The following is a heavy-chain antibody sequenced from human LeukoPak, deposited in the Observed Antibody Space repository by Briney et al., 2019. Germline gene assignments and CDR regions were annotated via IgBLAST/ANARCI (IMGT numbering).Heavy chain of an antibody. Sequence: GGSLRLSCAASGFTFSSYAMSWVRQAPGKGLEWVSAISGSGGSTYYADSVKGRFTISRDNSKNTLYLQMNSLRAEDTAVYYCAKWRERYFDWLPEGGYFDYWGQGTLVTVSS. V-gene: IGHV3-23*01. D-gene: IGHD3-9*01. CDR1: GFTFSSYA. CDR2: ISGSGGST. J-gene: IGHJ4*02. CDR3: AKWRERYFDWLPEGGYFDY.